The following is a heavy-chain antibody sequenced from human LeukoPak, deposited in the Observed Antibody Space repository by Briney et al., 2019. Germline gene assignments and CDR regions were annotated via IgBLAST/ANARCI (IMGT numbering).Heavy chain of an antibody. CDR2: INPSGGST. CDR3: ARCLLTGTFDI. D-gene: IGHD3-9*01. J-gene: IGHJ3*02. Sequence: GASVKVSCKASGYTFTSYYMHWVRQDPGQGLEWMGIINPSGGSTSYAQKFQGRVTMTRDTSTSTVYMELSSLSSEDTAVYYCARCLLTGTFDIWGQGTMVTVSS. CDR1: GYTFTSYY. V-gene: IGHV1-46*03.